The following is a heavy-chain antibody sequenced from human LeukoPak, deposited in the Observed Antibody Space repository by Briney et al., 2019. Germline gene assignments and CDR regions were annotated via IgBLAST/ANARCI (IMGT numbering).Heavy chain of an antibody. V-gene: IGHV3-66*01. J-gene: IGHJ4*02. CDR2: IYSGGST. D-gene: IGHD2-21*02. CDR3: AKYVCGGDCYDYFDC. CDR1: GFTVSSNY. Sequence: GGSLRLSCAASGFTVSSNYMSWVRQAPGKGLEWVSVIYSGGSTYYADSVKGRFTISRGNSKNTLYLQMSSLRAEDTAVYYCAKYVCGGDCYDYFDCWGQGTLVTVSS.